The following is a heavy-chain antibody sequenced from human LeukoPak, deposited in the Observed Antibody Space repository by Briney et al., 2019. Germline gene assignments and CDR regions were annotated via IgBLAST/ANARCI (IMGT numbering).Heavy chain of an antibody. Sequence: PGGSLRLSCAASGFTFSDSYMSWIRQAPGKGLEWVSYITDSSSYTSYAASVKGRFTISRDNAKNSLYLQMNSLRAEDTAVYYCARHYSDSSGYYYWVDYWGQGTLVTVSS. V-gene: IGHV3-11*03. CDR1: GFTFSDSY. CDR3: ARHYSDSSGYYYWVDY. CDR2: ITDSSSYT. J-gene: IGHJ4*02. D-gene: IGHD3-22*01.